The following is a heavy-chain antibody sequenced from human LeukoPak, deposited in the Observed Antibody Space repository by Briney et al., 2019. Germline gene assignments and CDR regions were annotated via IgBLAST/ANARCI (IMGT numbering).Heavy chain of an antibody. D-gene: IGHD6-19*01. Sequence: SETLSLTCTVSGGSISSGSYFWSWIRQPAGKGLEWIGRLYTSGSTNYNPSLKSRVTISVDTSKNQFSLKLSSVTAADTAVYYCARGKRSKLPPHLLIAVVSSDVWGKGTTVTVSS. V-gene: IGHV4-61*02. CDR2: LYTSGST. J-gene: IGHJ6*04. CDR3: ARGKRSKLPPHLLIAVVSSDV. CDR1: GGSISSGSYF.